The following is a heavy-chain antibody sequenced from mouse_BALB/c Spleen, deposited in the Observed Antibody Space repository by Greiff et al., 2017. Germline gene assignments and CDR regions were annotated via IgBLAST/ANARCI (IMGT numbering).Heavy chain of an antibody. Sequence: EVQLQESGPGLVKPSQSLSLTCTVTGYSITSDYAWNWIRQFPGNKLEWMGYISYSGSTSYNPSLKSRISITRDTSKNQFFLQLNSVTTEDTATYYCARRTTVVEDWYFDVWGAGTTVTVSS. CDR1: GYSITSDYA. CDR3: ARRTTVVEDWYFDV. CDR2: ISYSGST. J-gene: IGHJ1*01. V-gene: IGHV3-2*02. D-gene: IGHD1-1*01.